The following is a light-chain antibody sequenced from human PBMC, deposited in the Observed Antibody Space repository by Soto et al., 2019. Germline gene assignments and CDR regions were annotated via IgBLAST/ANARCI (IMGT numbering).Light chain of an antibody. V-gene: IGKV1-39*01. J-gene: IGKJ4*01. Sequence: DIQMTQSPSSLSASVGDRVTITCRASQSINSYLNWYQQKPGKAPKLFIYLTSSLQSGVPSRFSGSGSGTDFTLTISSLQPEDFAIYYCQLSYSIPLTFGGGTKVEI. CDR1: QSINSY. CDR3: QLSYSIPLT. CDR2: LTS.